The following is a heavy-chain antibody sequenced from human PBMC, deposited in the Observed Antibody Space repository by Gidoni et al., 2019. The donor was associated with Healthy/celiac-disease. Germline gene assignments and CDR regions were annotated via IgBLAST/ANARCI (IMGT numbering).Heavy chain of an antibody. CDR1: GYTFTSYG. Sequence: GQLEQSGAEVKKPVASVKVSCKASGYTFTSYGISWVRQAPVQGLECMGWISAYNGNTNYAQKLQGRVTMTTDTSTSTAYMELRSLRSDDTAVYYCARGFETHYDFWSGYYPRSGAFDIWGQGTMVTVSS. J-gene: IGHJ3*02. V-gene: IGHV1-18*01. CDR3: ARGFETHYDFWSGYYPRSGAFDI. CDR2: ISAYNGNT. D-gene: IGHD3-3*01.